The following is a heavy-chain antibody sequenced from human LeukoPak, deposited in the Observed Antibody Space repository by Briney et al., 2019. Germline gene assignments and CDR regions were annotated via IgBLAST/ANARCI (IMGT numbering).Heavy chain of an antibody. CDR1: GGSFSGYY. V-gene: IGHV4-34*01. D-gene: IGHD6-13*01. Sequence: SETLSLTCAVYGGSFSGYYWSWIRQPPGKGLEWIGEINHSGSTNYNPSLKSRVTISVDTSENQFSLKLSSVTAADTAVYYCARAPPRIAAAGTPKYFQHWGQGTLVTVSS. CDR2: INHSGST. J-gene: IGHJ1*01. CDR3: ARAPPRIAAAGTPKYFQH.